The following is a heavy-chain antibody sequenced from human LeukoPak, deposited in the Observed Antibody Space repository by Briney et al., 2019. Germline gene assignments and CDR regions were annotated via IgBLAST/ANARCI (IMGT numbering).Heavy chain of an antibody. Sequence: SETLSLTCTVSGGSISTYYWSWIRQPPGEGLEWLGYVYYSGSTNYNPSLKSRLTISADTSKNKFSLKLSSVTAADTAVYYCARIRTSMVRGVRYYYGMDVWGQGTTVTVSS. CDR2: VYYSGST. V-gene: IGHV4-59*01. CDR3: ARIRTSMVRGVRYYYGMDV. J-gene: IGHJ6*02. CDR1: GGSISTYY. D-gene: IGHD3-10*01.